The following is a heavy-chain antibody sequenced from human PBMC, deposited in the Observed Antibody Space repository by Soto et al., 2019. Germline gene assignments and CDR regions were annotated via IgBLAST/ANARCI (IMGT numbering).Heavy chain of an antibody. V-gene: IGHV4-59*08. CDR1: GGSISSYY. CDR3: ARQEWLGYYYYYMDV. CDR2: IYYSGST. Sequence: SETLSLTCTVSGGSISSYYWSWIRQPPGKGLEWIGYIYYSGSTNYTPSLKSRVTISVDTSKNQFSLKLSSVTAADTAVYYCARQEWLGYYYYYMDVWGKGTTVTVSS. J-gene: IGHJ6*03. D-gene: IGHD3-3*01.